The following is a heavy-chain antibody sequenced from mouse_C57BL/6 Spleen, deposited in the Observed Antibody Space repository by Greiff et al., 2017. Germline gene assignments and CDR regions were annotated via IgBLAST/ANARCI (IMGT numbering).Heavy chain of an antibody. Sequence: QVQLQQSGPELVKPGASVKISCKASGYTFTDYYINWVKQRPGQGLEWIGWIFPGSGSTYYNEKFKGKATLTVDKSSSTAYMLLSSLTSEVSAVSFCAREPHGSYWYFGVWGTGTTVTVSS. CDR3: AREPHGSYWYFGV. CDR1: GYTFTDYY. V-gene: IGHV1-75*01. J-gene: IGHJ1*03. CDR2: IFPGSGST. D-gene: IGHD1-1*01.